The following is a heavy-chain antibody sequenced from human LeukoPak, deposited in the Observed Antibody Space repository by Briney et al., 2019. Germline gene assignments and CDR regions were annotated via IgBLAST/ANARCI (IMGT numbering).Heavy chain of an antibody. J-gene: IGHJ6*03. Sequence: GGSLRLSCAASGFTFSSYAMSWVRQAPGKGLEWVSAISGSGGSTYYADSVKGRFTISRDNSKNTLYLQMNSLRAEDTAVYYCAKGGIGSSPHDYYYYYMDVWGKGTTVTDSS. V-gene: IGHV3-23*01. CDR2: ISGSGGST. CDR3: AKGGIGSSPHDYYYYYMDV. CDR1: GFTFSSYA. D-gene: IGHD6-6*01.